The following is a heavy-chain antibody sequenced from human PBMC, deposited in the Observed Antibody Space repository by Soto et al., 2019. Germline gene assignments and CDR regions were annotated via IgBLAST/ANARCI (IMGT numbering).Heavy chain of an antibody. V-gene: IGHV4-59*01. CDR1: GGSISSYY. CDR3: ARGFATFDY. CDR2: IYYSGST. Sequence: SETLSLTCTVSGGSISSYYWSWIRQPPGKGLEWIGYIYYSGSTNYNPSLKSRVTISVDTSKNQFSLKLSSVTAADTAVYYCARGFATFDYWGQGTLVTSPQ. D-gene: IGHD2-15*01. J-gene: IGHJ4*02.